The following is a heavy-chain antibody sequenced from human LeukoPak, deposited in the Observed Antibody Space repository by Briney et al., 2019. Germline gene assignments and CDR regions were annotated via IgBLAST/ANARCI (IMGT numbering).Heavy chain of an antibody. Sequence: GGSLRLSCVESGFTSSNYAMSWVRQAPGGGLEWVAAISGNGGTTYYADSVKGRSTISRDNSKNTLYLQMNSLRAEDTAVFYCAKATTISAAGSHFVYWGQGTLVTVSS. CDR1: GFTSSNYA. CDR3: AKATTISAAGSHFVY. J-gene: IGHJ4*02. CDR2: ISGNGGTT. D-gene: IGHD6-13*01. V-gene: IGHV3-23*01.